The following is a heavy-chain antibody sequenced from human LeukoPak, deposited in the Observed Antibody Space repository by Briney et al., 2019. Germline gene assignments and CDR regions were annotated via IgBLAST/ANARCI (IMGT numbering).Heavy chain of an antibody. V-gene: IGHV1-2*02. CDR2: INPNGGST. CDR1: GYTFTNYY. CDR3: ARAPSIRVITNFDY. D-gene: IGHD3-16*02. Sequence: VSVKVSCKASGYTFTNYYIHWVRQAPGQRLEWVGLINPNGGSTGYAQKFQGRVTMTRDTSISTAYMELGRLRSDDTAVYYCARAPSIRVITNFDYWGQGTLVTVSS. J-gene: IGHJ4*02.